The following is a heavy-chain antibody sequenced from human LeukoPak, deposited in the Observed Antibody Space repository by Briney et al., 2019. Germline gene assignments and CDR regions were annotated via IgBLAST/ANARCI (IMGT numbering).Heavy chain of an antibody. Sequence: GSLRLSCAASGFTFSSYAMHWVRQAPGKGLEWIGEIYHSGSTNYNPSLKSRVTTSVDKSKNQFSLKLSSVTAADTAVYYCARAGPGAGFDPWGQGTLVTVSS. D-gene: IGHD3-10*01. CDR2: IYHSGST. CDR3: ARAGPGAGFDP. V-gene: IGHV4-4*02. CDR1: GFTFSSYA. J-gene: IGHJ5*02.